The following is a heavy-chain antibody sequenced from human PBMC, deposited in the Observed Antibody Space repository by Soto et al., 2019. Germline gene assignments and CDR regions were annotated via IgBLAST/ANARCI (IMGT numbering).Heavy chain of an antibody. CDR1: GFTFINYA. V-gene: IGHV3-23*01. CDR2: ISGSGSST. D-gene: IGHD6-19*01. CDR3: AKTYSTGWFQDH. Sequence: GGSLRLSCAASGFTFINYAMSWFRQAPGKGLEWVSGISGSGSSTYYADSVKGRFTISRDNSKNTLYLQMNSLRVEDTALYYCAKTYSTGWFQDHWGQGTLVTVSS. J-gene: IGHJ4*02.